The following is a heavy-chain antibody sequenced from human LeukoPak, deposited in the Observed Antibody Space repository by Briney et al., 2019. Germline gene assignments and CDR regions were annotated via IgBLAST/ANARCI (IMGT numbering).Heavy chain of an antibody. Sequence: SGGSLRLSCAASGFTFSSYSMNWVRQAPGKGLEWVSYISSSGSTIYYADSVKGRFTISRDNAKNSLYLQMNSLRAEDTAVYYCAREGTGSGDSFNIWGQGTMVTVS. CDR2: ISSSGSTI. CDR1: GFTFSSYS. V-gene: IGHV3-48*04. D-gene: IGHD1-26*01. J-gene: IGHJ3*02. CDR3: AREGTGSGDSFNI.